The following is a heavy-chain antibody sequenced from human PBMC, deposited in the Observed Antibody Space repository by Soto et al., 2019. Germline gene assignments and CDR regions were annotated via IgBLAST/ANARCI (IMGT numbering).Heavy chain of an antibody. J-gene: IGHJ4*02. CDR3: ARWYGSEVFDY. D-gene: IGHD3-10*01. Sequence: QLQLQESGPGLVKPSETLSLTCTVSGGSISSSSYYWGWILQPPGKGLEWIGSFYYSGSTYYNPSLKSRVTISVDTSKNQFSLKLSSVTAADTAVYYCARWYGSEVFDYWGQGTLVTVSS. CDR2: FYYSGST. V-gene: IGHV4-39*01. CDR1: GGSISSSSYY.